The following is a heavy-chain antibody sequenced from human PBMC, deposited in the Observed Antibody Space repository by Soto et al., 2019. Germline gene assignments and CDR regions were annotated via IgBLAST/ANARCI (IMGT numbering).Heavy chain of an antibody. D-gene: IGHD2-2*01. CDR3: ARETVPAAIGITYYDYYYMDV. CDR1: GHTFTYCS. J-gene: IGHJ6*03. V-gene: IGHV1-8*02. CDR2: ITPYTGNT. Sequence: ASVQVSCKASGHTFTYCSLHWLQQAPAQGLERMGWITPYTGNTSYAKKFQGRGTMTRNTAISTAYMELSSLRSEDTAVYYCARETVPAAIGITYYDYYYMDVWGKGTTVTVSS.